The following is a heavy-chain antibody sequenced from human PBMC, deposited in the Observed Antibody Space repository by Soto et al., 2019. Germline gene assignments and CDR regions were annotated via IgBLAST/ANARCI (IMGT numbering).Heavy chain of an antibody. D-gene: IGHD5-18*01. J-gene: IGHJ4*02. CDR2: IIPIFGTA. CDR3: AREGGDTAMVGGYYFDY. Sequence: PGQGLEWMGGIIPIFGTANYAQKFQGRVTITADKSTSTAYMELSSLRSEDTAVYYCAREGGDTAMVGGYYFDYWGQGTLVTVSS. V-gene: IGHV1-69*06.